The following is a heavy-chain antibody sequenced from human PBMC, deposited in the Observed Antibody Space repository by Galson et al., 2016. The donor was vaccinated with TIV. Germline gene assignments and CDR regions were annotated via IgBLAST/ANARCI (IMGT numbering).Heavy chain of an antibody. CDR2: ISTDVTDT. D-gene: IGHD1/OR15-1a*01. V-gene: IGHV3-74*01. CDR1: GFIFSAYW. CDR3: ARGEHEVETGTTLYY. J-gene: IGHJ4*02. Sequence: SLRLSCAASGFIFSAYWMHWVRQAPVNGLVSIPRISTDVTDTSHADSVKGRFTIPRDNPRYTLYPQINSLKAQDTAVYYCARGEHEVETGTTLYYWGQGTLVAVSS.